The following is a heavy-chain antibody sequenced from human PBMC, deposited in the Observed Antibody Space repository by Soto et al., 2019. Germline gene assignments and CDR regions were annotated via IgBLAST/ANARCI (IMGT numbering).Heavy chain of an antibody. Sequence: SVKVSCKASGYTFTSYDINWVRQARGQRLEWIGWIVVGSGNTNYAQKFQERVTITRDMSTSTAYMELSSLRSEDTAVYYCAAAAVAGIYYYYGMDVWGQGTTVTVSS. V-gene: IGHV1-58*02. D-gene: IGHD6-19*01. J-gene: IGHJ6*02. CDR2: IVVGSGNT. CDR3: AAAAVAGIYYYYGMDV. CDR1: GYTFTSYD.